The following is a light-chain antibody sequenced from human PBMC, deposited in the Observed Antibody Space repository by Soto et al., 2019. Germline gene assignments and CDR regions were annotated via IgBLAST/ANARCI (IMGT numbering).Light chain of an antibody. CDR1: QSVLYSSNNKNY. J-gene: IGKJ4*01. CDR2: WAS. V-gene: IGKV4-1*01. CDR3: QLYSETPRT. Sequence: DIVMTQSPDSLAVSLGERATINCKSSQSVLYSSNNKNYLAWYQQKPGQPPKLLIYWASTRASGVPDRISGSGSGTDFTLTISSLQAEDVAVYYCQLYSETPRTFGGGTKVQIK.